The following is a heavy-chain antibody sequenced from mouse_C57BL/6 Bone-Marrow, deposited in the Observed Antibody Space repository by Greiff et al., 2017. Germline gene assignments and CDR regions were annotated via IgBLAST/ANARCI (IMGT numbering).Heavy chain of an antibody. D-gene: IGHD1-1*01. CDR2: IRLKSDNYAT. J-gene: IGHJ2*01. CDR1: GFTISNYW. CDR3: TAVTTVVAIDY. V-gene: IGHV6-3*01. Sequence: EVKLMESGGGLVQPGGSMKLSCVASGFTISNYWMNWVRQSPEKGLEWVAQIRLKSDNYATHYAESVKGRFTTSRDDSKSSVYLQMNNLRAEDTGIYYCTAVTTVVAIDYWGQGTTLTVSS.